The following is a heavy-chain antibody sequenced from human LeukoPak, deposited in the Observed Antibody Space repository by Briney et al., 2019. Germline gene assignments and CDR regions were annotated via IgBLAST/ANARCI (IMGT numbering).Heavy chain of an antibody. J-gene: IGHJ4*02. CDR1: GFTFSNAW. D-gene: IGHD3-22*01. CDR3: TTLKGYYDNSGYDY. CDR2: IKSKTDGGTT. Sequence: GGSLRLSCAASGFTFSNAWMSWVRQAPGKGLEWVGRIKSKTDGGTTDYGAPVKGRFTISRDDSKNTLYLQMNSLKTEDTAVYYCTTLKGYYDNSGYDYWGQGTLVTVSS. V-gene: IGHV3-15*01.